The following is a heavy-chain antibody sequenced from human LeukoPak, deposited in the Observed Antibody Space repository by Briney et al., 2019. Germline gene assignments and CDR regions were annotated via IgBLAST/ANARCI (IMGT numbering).Heavy chain of an antibody. CDR1: GFTFDDYA. Sequence: GGSLRLSCAASGFTFDDYAMHWVRQAPGKGLEWVSGISWNSGSIGYADSVKGRFTISRDNAKNSLYLQMNSLRAEDTALYYCAKDFGQGDYDSSGFPDWGQGTLVTVSS. CDR3: AKDFGQGDYDSSGFPD. D-gene: IGHD3-22*01. V-gene: IGHV3-9*01. CDR2: ISWNSGSI. J-gene: IGHJ4*02.